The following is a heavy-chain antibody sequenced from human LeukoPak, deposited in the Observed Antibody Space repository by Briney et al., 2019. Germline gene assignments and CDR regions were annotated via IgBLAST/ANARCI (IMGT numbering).Heavy chain of an antibody. D-gene: IGHD3-10*01. CDR1: GYSFTTYW. V-gene: IGHV5-51*01. J-gene: IGHJ6*03. Sequence: GESLKISCKGSGYSFTTYWIGWVRQMPGKGLEWMGIIYPGDSDTRYSPSFQGQVTMSADKSISTAYLQWSSLKASDTAMYYCASSIIRGGYYYYTDVWGKGTTVTVSS. CDR2: IYPGDSDT. CDR3: ASSIIRGGYYYYTDV.